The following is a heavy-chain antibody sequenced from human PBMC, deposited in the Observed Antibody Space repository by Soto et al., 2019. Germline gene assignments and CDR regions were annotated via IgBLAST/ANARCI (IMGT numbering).Heavy chain of an antibody. CDR1: GFTFSSYA. J-gene: IGHJ3*02. Sequence: EVQLLESGGGLVQPGGSLRLSCAASGFTFSSYAMSWVRQAPGKGLEWVSAISGSGGSTYYADSVKGRFTISRDNSKNTLYLQMNSLRAEDTAVYDCAKDLKCSGWYKDAFDIWGQETMVTVSS. CDR3: AKDLKCSGWYKDAFDI. V-gene: IGHV3-23*01. D-gene: IGHD6-19*01. CDR2: ISGSGGST.